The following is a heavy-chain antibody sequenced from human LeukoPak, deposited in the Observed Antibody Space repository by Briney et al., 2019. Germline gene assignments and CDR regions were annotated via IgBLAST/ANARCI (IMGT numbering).Heavy chain of an antibody. CDR2: IYTSGST. D-gene: IGHD2-2*01. CDR3: ARRRVVPAAIMYYYYYMDV. Sequence: SETLSLTCTVSGGSISSYYWSWIRQPPGKGLEWIGYIYTSGSTNYNPSLKSRVPISVDTSKNQFSLKLSSVTAADTAVYYCARRRVVPAAIMYYYYYMDVWGKGTTITVSS. CDR1: GGSISSYY. V-gene: IGHV4-4*09. J-gene: IGHJ6*03.